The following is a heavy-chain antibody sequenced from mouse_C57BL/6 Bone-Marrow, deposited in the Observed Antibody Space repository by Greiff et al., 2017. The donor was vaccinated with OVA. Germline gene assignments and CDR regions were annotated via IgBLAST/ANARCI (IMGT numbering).Heavy chain of an antibody. CDR1: GYSFTDYN. J-gene: IGHJ4*01. Sequence: EVKLQESGPELVKPGASVKISCKASGYSFTDYNMNWVKQSNGKSLEWIGVINPNYGTTSYNQKFKGKATLTVDQSSSTAYMQLNSLTSEDSAVYYCARGELRLRGYGVDYWGQGTSVTVSS. D-gene: IGHD3-2*02. CDR2: INPNYGTT. V-gene: IGHV1-39*01. CDR3: ARGELRLRGYGVDY.